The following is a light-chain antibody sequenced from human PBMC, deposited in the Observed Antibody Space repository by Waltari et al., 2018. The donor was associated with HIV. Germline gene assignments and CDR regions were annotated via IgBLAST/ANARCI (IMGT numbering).Light chain of an antibody. V-gene: IGKV1-16*01. CDR2: EAS. CDR3: QQYDTYPQT. CDR1: LGIGIY. J-gene: IGKJ4*01. Sequence: TQLTQSPASLSASVADRVTITCRASLGIGIYLAWFQQKPGKAPKSLIYEASRLQSGVPSRFSGTKSGRDFTLTISSLQPEDSATYYCQQYDTYPQTFGGGTKVEV.